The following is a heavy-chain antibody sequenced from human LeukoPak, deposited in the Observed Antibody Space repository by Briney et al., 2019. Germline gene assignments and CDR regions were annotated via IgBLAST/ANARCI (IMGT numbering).Heavy chain of an antibody. Sequence: GGSLKLSCAASGFTFSGSALHWVRQTSGKGLEWVGRIRSKANNYEIAYDASVRGRFTISRDDSKNTAYLQMNTLKIEDTAMYYWMGESRLIIWGQGTMVTV. J-gene: IGHJ3*02. V-gene: IGHV3-73*01. CDR1: GFTFSGSA. D-gene: IGHD3-16*01. CDR3: MGESRLII. CDR2: IRSKANNYEI.